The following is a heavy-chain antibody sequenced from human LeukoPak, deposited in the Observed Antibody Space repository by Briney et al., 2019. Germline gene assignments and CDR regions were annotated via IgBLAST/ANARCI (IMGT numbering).Heavy chain of an antibody. CDR2: ISYDGNNK. D-gene: IGHD1-26*01. CDR3: ARDREVGPTYWFDP. V-gene: IGHV3-30*04. CDR1: GFTFSSYA. J-gene: IGHJ5*02. Sequence: PGSSLRLSCAASGFTFSSYAMHWVRQAPGKGLEWLTVISYDGNNKYYADSLRGRVTISRDNSKGTLHLQMNSLRAEDTAVYYCARDREVGPTYWFDPWGQGTLVTVSS.